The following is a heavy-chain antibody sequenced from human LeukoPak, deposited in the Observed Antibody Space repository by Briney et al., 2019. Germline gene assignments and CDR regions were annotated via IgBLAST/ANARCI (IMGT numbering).Heavy chain of an antibody. J-gene: IGHJ5*02. CDR3: ARARSGRFDL. CDR1: GGSISSGGYY. V-gene: IGHV4-31*03. D-gene: IGHD1-26*01. Sequence: PSQTLSLTCTVSGGSISSGGYYWSWLRQHPGKGLEWIGYIYYSGSTYYNPSLKSRVTISVDTSKNQFSLKLSSVTPEDTAVYYCARARSGRFDLWGQGSLVTVSS. CDR2: IYYSGST.